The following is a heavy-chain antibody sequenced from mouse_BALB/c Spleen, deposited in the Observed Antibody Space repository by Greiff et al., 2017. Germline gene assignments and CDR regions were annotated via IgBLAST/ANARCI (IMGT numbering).Heavy chain of an antibody. Sequence: EVKLVESGGGLVQPGGSRKLSCAASGFTFSSFGMHWVRQAPEKGLEWVAYISSGSSTIYYADTVKGRFTISRDNPKNTLFLQMTSLRSEDTAMYYCARSTMITFDYWGQGTTLTVSS. V-gene: IGHV5-17*02. D-gene: IGHD2-4*01. CDR3: ARSTMITFDY. CDR1: GFTFSSFG. CDR2: ISSGSSTI. J-gene: IGHJ2*01.